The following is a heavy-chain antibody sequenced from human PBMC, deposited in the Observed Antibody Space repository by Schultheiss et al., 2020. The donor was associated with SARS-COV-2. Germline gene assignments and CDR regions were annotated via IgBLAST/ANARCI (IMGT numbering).Heavy chain of an antibody. CDR3: AKDQEQWLDNDAFDI. V-gene: IGHV3-23*01. Sequence: GESLKISCAASGFTFSSYAMSWVRQAPGKGLEWVSAISGSGGSTYYADSVKGRFTISRDNSKNTLYLQMNSLRAEDTAVYYCAKDQEQWLDNDAFDIWGQGTMVTVSS. J-gene: IGHJ3*02. D-gene: IGHD6-19*01. CDR1: GFTFSSYA. CDR2: ISGSGGST.